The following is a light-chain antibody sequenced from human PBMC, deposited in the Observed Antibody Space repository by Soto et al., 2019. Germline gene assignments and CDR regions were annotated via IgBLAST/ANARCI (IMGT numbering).Light chain of an antibody. CDR3: QQRLNWPPG. Sequence: IFLSHSPDSLSLSPRERATLSCRASHIVTNYIALYQQRPGQAPRLLIYDASNRASGVPARFSGSGSGTDFTLTISDLEPADFGLYYCQQRLNWPPGFGQRSKL. CDR1: HIVTNY. CDR2: DAS. V-gene: IGKV3-11*01. J-gene: IGKJ1*01.